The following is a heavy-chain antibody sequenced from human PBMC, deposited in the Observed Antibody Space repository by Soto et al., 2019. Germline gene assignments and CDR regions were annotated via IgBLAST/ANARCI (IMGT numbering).Heavy chain of an antibody. J-gene: IGHJ4*02. D-gene: IGHD6-19*01. CDR2: IWYDGSNK. Sequence: QVQLVESGGGVVQPGRSLRLSCAASGFTFSSYGMHWVRQAPGKGLEWVAVIWYDGSNKYYADSVKGRFTISRDNSKNTLYLQMNSLRAEDTAVYYCASGGWYGSVDYWGQGTLVTVSS. CDR3: ASGGWYGSVDY. V-gene: IGHV3-33*01. CDR1: GFTFSSYG.